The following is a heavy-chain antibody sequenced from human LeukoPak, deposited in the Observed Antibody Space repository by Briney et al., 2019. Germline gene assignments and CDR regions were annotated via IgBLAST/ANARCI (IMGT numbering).Heavy chain of an antibody. CDR3: ARLGFYYYYMDV. CDR2: INHSGST. V-gene: IGHV4-34*01. Sequence: SETLSLTCAVYGGSFSGYYWSWIRQPPGKGLEWIGEINHSGSTNYNPSLKSRVTISVDTSKNQFSLKLSSVTAADTAVYYCARLGFYYYYMDVWGKGTTVTISS. J-gene: IGHJ6*03. CDR1: GGSFSGYY.